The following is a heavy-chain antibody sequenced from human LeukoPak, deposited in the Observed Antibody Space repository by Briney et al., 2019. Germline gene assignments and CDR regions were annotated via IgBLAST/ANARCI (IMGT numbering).Heavy chain of an antibody. CDR2: IYHSGSA. D-gene: IGHD6-6*01. CDR1: GGSISSGGYS. J-gene: IGHJ3*02. V-gene: IGHV4-30-2*01. Sequence: SQTLSLTCAVSGGSISSGGYSWSWIRQPPGKGLEWIGYIYHSGSAYYNPSLKSRVTISVDRSKNQFSLKLSSVTAADTAVYYCARTSIAARRANAFDIWGQGTMVTVSS. CDR3: ARTSIAARRANAFDI.